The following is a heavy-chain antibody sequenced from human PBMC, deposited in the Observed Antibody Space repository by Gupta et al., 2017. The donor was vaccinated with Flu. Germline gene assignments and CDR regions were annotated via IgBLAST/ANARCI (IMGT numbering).Heavy chain of an antibody. CDR1: GFTFSNAW. D-gene: IGHD4-17*01. J-gene: IGHJ3*02. Sequence: EVQLVESGGGLVKPGGSLRLSCAASGFTFSNAWMSWVRQAPGKGLEWVGRIKSKTDGGTTDYAAPVKGRFTISRDDSKNTLYLQMNSLKTEDTAVYYCTLNYGDYVPFDAFDIWGQGTMVTVSS. V-gene: IGHV3-15*01. CDR2: IKSKTDGGTT. CDR3: TLNYGDYVPFDAFDI.